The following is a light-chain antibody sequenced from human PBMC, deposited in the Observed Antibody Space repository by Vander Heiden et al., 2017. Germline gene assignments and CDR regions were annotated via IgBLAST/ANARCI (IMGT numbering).Light chain of an antibody. CDR2: ATS. J-gene: IGKJ1*01. CDR3: QQTYSPPRT. CDR1: ETIFNY. V-gene: IGKV1-39*01. Sequence: DIHMTQSPSSLSASLGDRINITCRSSETIFNYINWYQQKPGRAPKLLIYATSNLQSGVPSRFTGSGSGTDFTLTIGSLQREDFATYFCQQTYSPPRTFGQGTKVEI.